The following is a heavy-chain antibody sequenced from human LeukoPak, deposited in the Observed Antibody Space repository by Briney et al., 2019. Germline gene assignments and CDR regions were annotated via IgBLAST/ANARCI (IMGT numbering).Heavy chain of an antibody. J-gene: IGHJ4*02. CDR3: ARGFQGAVAGPLGY. Sequence: GGSLRLSCAASGFTFSSYWMHWVRQAPGKGLVWVSRINSDGSSTSYADSVKGRFTISRDNAKNSLYLQMNSLRAEDTAVYYCARGFQGAVAGPLGYWGQGTLVTVSS. V-gene: IGHV3-74*01. CDR1: GFTFSSYW. CDR2: INSDGSST. D-gene: IGHD6-19*01.